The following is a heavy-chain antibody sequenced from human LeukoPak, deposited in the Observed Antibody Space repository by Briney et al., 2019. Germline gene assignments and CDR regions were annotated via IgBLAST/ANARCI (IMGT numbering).Heavy chain of an antibody. CDR1: GFTFCSYS. CDR2: ISSSSSYI. Sequence: GGSLRLSCAASGFTFCSYSMNWVRQAPGKGLEWVSSISSSSSYIYYADSVKGRFTISGDNAKNSLYLQMNSLRAEDTAVYYCARDKYYYDSRMDYWGQGTLVTVSS. J-gene: IGHJ4*02. CDR3: ARDKYYYDSRMDY. V-gene: IGHV3-21*01. D-gene: IGHD3-22*01.